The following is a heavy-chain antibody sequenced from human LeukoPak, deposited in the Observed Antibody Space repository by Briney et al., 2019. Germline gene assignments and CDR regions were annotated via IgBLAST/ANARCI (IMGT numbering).Heavy chain of an antibody. D-gene: IGHD3-9*01. CDR3: AREIWATGIGWFDP. CDR2: TGVSGDNT. Sequence: GGSLRLSCAASGFTFDDYAMSWVRQAPGKGLEWVSGTGVSGDNTYYADSVKGRFTIARDDSKNTLYLQMNNLRAEDTAVYYCAREIWATGIGWFDPWGQGTLVTVSS. CDR1: GFTFDDYA. J-gene: IGHJ5*02. V-gene: IGHV3-23*01.